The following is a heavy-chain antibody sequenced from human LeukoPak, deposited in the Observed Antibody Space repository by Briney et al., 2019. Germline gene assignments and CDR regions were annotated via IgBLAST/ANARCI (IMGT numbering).Heavy chain of an antibody. V-gene: IGHV1-2*02. CDR1: GYTFTGYY. CDR3: ARQTWGDYYYMDV. D-gene: IGHD3-16*01. J-gene: IGHJ6*03. Sequence: ASVKVSCKASGYTFTGYYMHWVRQAPGQGLEWMGWINPNSGGTNYAQKFQGRVTMTRDTSISTAYMELSRLRSDDTAVYYCARQTWGDYYYMDVWGKGTTVTVSS. CDR2: INPNSGGT.